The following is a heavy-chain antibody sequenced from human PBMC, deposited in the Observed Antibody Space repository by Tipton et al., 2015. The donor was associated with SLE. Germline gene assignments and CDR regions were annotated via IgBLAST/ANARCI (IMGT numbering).Heavy chain of an antibody. V-gene: IGHV3-9*01. CDR2: ISWNSGSI. CDR3: AKDRGDCSGGSCYFFDY. D-gene: IGHD2-15*01. J-gene: IGHJ4*02. CDR1: GFTFDDYA. Sequence: SLRLSCAASGFTFDDYAMHWVRQAPGKGLEWVSGISWNSGSIGYADSVKGRFTISRDNAKNSLYLQMNSLRAEDTALYYCAKDRGDCSGGSCYFFDYWGQGTLVTVSS.